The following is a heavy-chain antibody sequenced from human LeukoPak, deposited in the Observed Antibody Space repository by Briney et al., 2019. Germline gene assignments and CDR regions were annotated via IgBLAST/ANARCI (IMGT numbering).Heavy chain of an antibody. Sequence: PGGTLRLSCAASGFTSGIYAMSWVRQAPGKGLEWVSAFSGGGDSFYADSVRGRFSVSADKSKNILYLQMNSLRAEDTAVYYCGKDVGKWESLHFFDYWGQGTLVTVSS. CDR2: FSGGGDS. CDR1: GFTSGIYA. D-gene: IGHD1-26*01. CDR3: GKDVGKWESLHFFDY. V-gene: IGHV3-23*01. J-gene: IGHJ4*02.